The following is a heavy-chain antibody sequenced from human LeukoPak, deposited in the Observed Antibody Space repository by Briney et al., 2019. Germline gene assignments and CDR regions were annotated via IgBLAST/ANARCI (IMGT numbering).Heavy chain of an antibody. D-gene: IGHD5-18*01. CDR1: GFTLSSHD. V-gene: IGHV3-13*01. J-gene: IGHJ4*02. Sequence: PGGSLRLSCAASGFTLSSHDMHWVRQATGKGLEWVSAIGTAGDTYYPGSVKGRFTISRENAKNSLYLQMNSLRAGDTAVYYCARANSYGLDYWGQGTLVTVSS. CDR3: ARANSYGLDY. CDR2: IGTAGDT.